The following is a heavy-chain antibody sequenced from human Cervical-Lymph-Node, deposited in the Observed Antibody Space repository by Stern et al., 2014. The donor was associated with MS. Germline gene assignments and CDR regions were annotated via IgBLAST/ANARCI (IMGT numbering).Heavy chain of an antibody. CDR2: ISSTSVYR. V-gene: IGHV3-21*01. J-gene: IGHJ4*02. D-gene: IGHD3-3*01. Sequence: EVQLLESGGGLVQPGGSLRLSCVASRFPFNTYSMNWVRQAPGKGLEWVSSISSTSVYRYYGDSVKGRFTISRDNAKNSLYLQMNGLRVEDTAVYYCASKRSISGAAFDYWGQGTLVTVS. CDR3: ASKRSISGAAFDY. CDR1: RFPFNTYS.